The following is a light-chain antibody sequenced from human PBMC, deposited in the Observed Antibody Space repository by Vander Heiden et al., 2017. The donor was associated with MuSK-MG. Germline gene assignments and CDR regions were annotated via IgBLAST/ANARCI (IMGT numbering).Light chain of an antibody. V-gene: IGKV3-20*01. J-gene: IGKJ2*01. CDR1: QSVVSSY. CDR2: GAS. CDR3: QYYDTSPLYT. Sequence: EIVLTQSPGTLSLSPGERAALSCRASQSVVSSYLAWYRQKPGQAPSLLIYGASSRATGIPDRFSGSGSGTDFTLTISRLEPEDFAVYYCQYYDTSPLYTFGQGTKLEIK.